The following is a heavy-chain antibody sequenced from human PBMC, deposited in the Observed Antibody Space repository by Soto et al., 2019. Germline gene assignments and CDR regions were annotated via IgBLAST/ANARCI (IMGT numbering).Heavy chain of an antibody. J-gene: IGHJ3*02. CDR2: IYANGQT. CDR1: CGAISAFL. Sequence: SETLSLTCSVSCGAISAFLWNWIRQTPGKGLEWIGRIYANGQTKYNPSLESRVTMSVDTHKHQFSLRLNSVSAADTAVYYCARSPSTTTIGTFDIWGQGRLVTVSS. D-gene: IGHD1-1*01. V-gene: IGHV4-4*07. CDR3: ARSPSTTTIGTFDI.